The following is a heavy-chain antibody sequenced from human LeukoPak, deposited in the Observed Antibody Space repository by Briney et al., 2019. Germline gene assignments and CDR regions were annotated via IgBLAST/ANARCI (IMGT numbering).Heavy chain of an antibody. CDR1: GGSISSGGYA. Sequence: SQTLSLTCAVSGGSISSGGYAWSWLRQPPGKGLEWIGYIYHSGSTYYNPSLKSRVTISVDRSKHQFSLKLSSVTAADTAVYYCARVNYGGAFDIWGQGTMVTVSS. D-gene: IGHD4-23*01. CDR3: ARVNYGGAFDI. CDR2: IYHSGST. V-gene: IGHV4-30-2*01. J-gene: IGHJ3*02.